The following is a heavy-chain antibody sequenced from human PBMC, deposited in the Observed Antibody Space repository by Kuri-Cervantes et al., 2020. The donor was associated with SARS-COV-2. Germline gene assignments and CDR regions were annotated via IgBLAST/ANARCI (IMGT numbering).Heavy chain of an antibody. V-gene: IGHV3-48*01. Sequence: GGSLRLSCAASGFTFSSYSMNWVRQAPGKGLEWVSYISSSSSTIYYADSVKGRFTISRDNAKNSLYLQMNSLRAEDTAVYYCAKTGHYCSSTSCYDYYYYMDVWGKGTTVTVSS. CDR3: AKTGHYCSSTSCYDYYYYMDV. CDR1: GFTFSSYS. D-gene: IGHD2-2*01. CDR2: ISSSSSTI. J-gene: IGHJ6*03.